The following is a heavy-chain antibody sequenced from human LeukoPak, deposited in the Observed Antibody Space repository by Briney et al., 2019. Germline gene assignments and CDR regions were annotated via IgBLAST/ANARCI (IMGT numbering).Heavy chain of an antibody. CDR1: GGTFSSYA. D-gene: IGHD3-10*01. V-gene: IGHV1-69*13. J-gene: IGHJ4*02. CDR2: IIPIFGTA. Sequence: SVKVSCKASGGTFSSYAISWVRQAPGQGLEWMGGIIPIFGTANYAQKFQGRVTITADESTSTAYMELSSLRSEDTAVYYCARSGAYWGYFDYWGQGTLVTVSS. CDR3: ARSGAYWGYFDY.